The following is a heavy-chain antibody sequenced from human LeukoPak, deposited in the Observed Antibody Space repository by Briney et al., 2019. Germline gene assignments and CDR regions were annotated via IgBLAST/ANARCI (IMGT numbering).Heavy chain of an antibody. Sequence: GALRLSCAASGFTFSSYSMNWVRQAPGKGLEWVSSISSSSSYIYYADSVKGRFTISRDNAKNSLYLQMNSLRSEDTAVYYCARRGSSGWLYYMDVWGKGTTVIVSS. CDR3: ARRGSSGWLYYMDV. V-gene: IGHV3-21*04. CDR2: ISSSSSYI. CDR1: GFTFSSYS. J-gene: IGHJ6*03. D-gene: IGHD6-19*01.